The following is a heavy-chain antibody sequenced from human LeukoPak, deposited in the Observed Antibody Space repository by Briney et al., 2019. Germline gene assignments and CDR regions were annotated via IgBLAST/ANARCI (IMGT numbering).Heavy chain of an antibody. J-gene: IGHJ4*02. CDR1: GYTFTGYY. D-gene: IGHD2-2*01. Sequence: ASVKVSCKASGYTFTGYYMHWVRQAPGQGLEWMGWISPNSGGTNYAQKFQGRVTMTRDTSISTAYMELSRLRSDDTAVYYCARDLLDCSSTSCEGGFDYWGQGTLVAVSS. V-gene: IGHV1-2*02. CDR3: ARDLLDCSSTSCEGGFDY. CDR2: ISPNSGGT.